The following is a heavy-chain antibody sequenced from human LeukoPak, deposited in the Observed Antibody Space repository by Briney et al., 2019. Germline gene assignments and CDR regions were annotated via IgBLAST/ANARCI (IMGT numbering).Heavy chain of an antibody. CDR3: VRYSSGYADY. V-gene: IGHV4-39*01. CDR1: GGSISSSSHH. CDR2: IYCIGNT. D-gene: IGHD3-22*01. Sequence: SETLSLTCTVSGGSISSSSHHWGWVRQPPGKGLEWIGTIYCIGNTYYNPSLKSRVTISVDTSKNQFSLTLTSVTAADTAIYYCVRYSSGYADYWGQGTLVTVSS. J-gene: IGHJ4*02.